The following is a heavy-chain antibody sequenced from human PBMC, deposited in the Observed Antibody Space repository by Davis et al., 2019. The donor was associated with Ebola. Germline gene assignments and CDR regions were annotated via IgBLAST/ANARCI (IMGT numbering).Heavy chain of an antibody. CDR1: GGSLTNFY. CDR3: ARGRIGFDP. CDR2: IRHVGRT. D-gene: IGHD1-14*01. V-gene: IGHV4-34*01. J-gene: IGHJ5*02. Sequence: SETLSLTCTVYGGSLTNFYWSWIRQAPGRGLEWIGEIRHVGRTYYNPSLKSRVTISIDTSKNQFSLKLNSVTAADTAVYYCARGRIGFDPWGQGTLVTVS.